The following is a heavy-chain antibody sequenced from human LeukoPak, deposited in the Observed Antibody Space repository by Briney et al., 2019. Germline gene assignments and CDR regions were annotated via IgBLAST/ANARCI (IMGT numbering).Heavy chain of an antibody. CDR3: AVYCSSTSCYQNWFDP. D-gene: IGHD2-2*01. J-gene: IGHJ5*02. CDR1: GYTFTGYY. V-gene: IGHV1-2*02. Sequence: ASVKVSCKASGYTFTGYYMHWARQAPGQGLEWMGWINPNSGGTNYAQKFQGRVTMTRDTSISTAYMELSRLRSDDTAVYYCAVYCSSTSCYQNWFDPWGQGTLVTVSS. CDR2: INPNSGGT.